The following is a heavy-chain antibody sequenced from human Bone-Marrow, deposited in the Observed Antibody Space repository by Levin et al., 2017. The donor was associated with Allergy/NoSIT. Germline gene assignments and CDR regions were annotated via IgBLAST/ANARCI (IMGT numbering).Heavy chain of an antibody. CDR2: INHSGST. J-gene: IGHJ4*02. CDR3: ARGSKYGSGSHLRILERYYLDY. Sequence: SQTLSLTCAVYGGSFSGYYWSWIRQPPGKGLEWIGEINHSGSTNYNPSLKSRVTISVDTSKNQFSLKLSSVTAADTAVYYCARGSKYGSGSHLRILERYYLDYWGQGTLVTVSS. V-gene: IGHV4-34*01. D-gene: IGHD3-10*01. CDR1: GGSFSGYY.